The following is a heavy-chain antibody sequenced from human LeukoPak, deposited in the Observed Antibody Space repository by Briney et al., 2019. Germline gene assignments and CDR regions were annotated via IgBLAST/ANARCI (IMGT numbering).Heavy chain of an antibody. J-gene: IGHJ4*02. V-gene: IGHV1-2*02. CDR2: INPNSGGT. CDR3: ARDLVEMATIFDY. D-gene: IGHD5-24*01. Sequence: AASVKDSCKASGYTFTGYYMHWVRQAPGQGLEWMGWINPNSGGTNYAQKFQGRVTMTRDTSISTAYMELSRLRSDDTAVYYCARDLVEMATIFDYWGQGTLVTVSS. CDR1: GYTFTGYY.